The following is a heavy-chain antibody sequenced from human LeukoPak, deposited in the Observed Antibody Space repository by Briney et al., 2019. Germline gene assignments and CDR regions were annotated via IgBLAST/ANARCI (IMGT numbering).Heavy chain of an antibody. CDR2: INGRGDNT. Sequence: GGSLRLSCVASGFTFSNFAMSWVRQAPGKGLEWVSGINGRGDNTFYADSVKGRFTISRDNAKNSLYLQMNSLRAEDTAVYYCARVSITHGYWGQGTLVTVSS. J-gene: IGHJ4*02. CDR3: ARVSITHGY. CDR1: GFTFSNFA. D-gene: IGHD3-10*01. V-gene: IGHV3-23*01.